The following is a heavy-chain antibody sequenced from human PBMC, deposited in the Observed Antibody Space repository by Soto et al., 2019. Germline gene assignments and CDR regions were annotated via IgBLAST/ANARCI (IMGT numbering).Heavy chain of an antibody. D-gene: IGHD3-16*01. V-gene: IGHV3-23*01. J-gene: IGHJ4*02. CDR2: ITYNGGST. Sequence: EVQVLESGGGLVRPGGSLRLSCAASGFTFSDYAMSWVRQAPGKGLEWVSSITYNGGSTYYADSVEGRFTISRDNSKNALYLQMDSLRAEDTAVYYCARAGGGVFDYWGQGTLVTVST. CDR3: ARAGGGVFDY. CDR1: GFTFSDYA.